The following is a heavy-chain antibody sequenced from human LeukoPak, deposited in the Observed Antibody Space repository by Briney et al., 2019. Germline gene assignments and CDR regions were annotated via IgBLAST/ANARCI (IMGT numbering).Heavy chain of an antibody. J-gene: IGHJ4*02. CDR3: VKDYNWNIFHY. CDR1: GFTFDSYA. CDR2: ISSNGGST. V-gene: IGHV3-64D*09. Sequence: PGGSLRLSCAASGFTFDSYAMSWVRQAPGKGLEYVSGISSNGGSTYYADSVKGRFTISRDNSKNTLYLQMSSLRADDTAVYYCVKDYNWNIFHYWGQGTLVTVSS. D-gene: IGHD1/OR15-1a*01.